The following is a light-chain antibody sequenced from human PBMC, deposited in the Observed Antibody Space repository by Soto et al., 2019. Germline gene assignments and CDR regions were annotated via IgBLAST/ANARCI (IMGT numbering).Light chain of an antibody. V-gene: IGKV1-6*01. CDR2: AAN. CDR1: QAITNN. J-gene: IGKJ3*01. CDR3: LQRYDFPFP. Sequence: AIQMTQSPSSLSASVGDRVTMTCRASQAITNNVDWFQQKPGTAPKLLIYAANSLQTGVPSRFSGSGFGTDFPLTITSLQPEDFATYFCLQRYDFPFPFGPGTKVDMK.